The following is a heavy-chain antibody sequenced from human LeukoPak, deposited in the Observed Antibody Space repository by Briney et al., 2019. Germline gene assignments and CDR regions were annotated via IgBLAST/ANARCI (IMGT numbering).Heavy chain of an antibody. D-gene: IGHD3-22*01. CDR1: GYTLTELS. Sequence: ASGKVSCKVSGYTLTELSMHWVRQAPGKGLEWMGGFDPEDGETIYAQKFQGRVTMTEDTSTDTAYMELSSLRSEDTAVYYCATWGRGYYFGGDFDYWGQGTLVTVSS. CDR3: ATWGRGYYFGGDFDY. J-gene: IGHJ4*02. CDR2: FDPEDGET. V-gene: IGHV1-24*01.